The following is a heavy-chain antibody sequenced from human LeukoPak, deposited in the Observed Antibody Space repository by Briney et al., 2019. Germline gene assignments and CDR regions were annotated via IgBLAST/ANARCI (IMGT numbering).Heavy chain of an antibody. V-gene: IGHV4-59*01. D-gene: IGHD3-22*01. CDR3: ARVRDYYDNSGDAFDI. CDR1: GDSISSYS. Sequence: SETLSLTCTVSGDSISSYSWSWIRQPPGKRLEWIVDIYYSGSTNYNPSLKSRVTISVDTSKNQFSLKLRSVTAADTAVYYCARVRDYYDNSGDAFDIWGQGTMVPVSS. J-gene: IGHJ3*02. CDR2: IYYSGST.